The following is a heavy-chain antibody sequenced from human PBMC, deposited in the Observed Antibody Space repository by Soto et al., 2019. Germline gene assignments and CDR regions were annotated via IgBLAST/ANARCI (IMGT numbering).Heavy chain of an antibody. D-gene: IGHD2-2*02. CDR1: GGSFSGYY. CDR3: ARRNCSSTSCYSLDY. V-gene: IGHV4-34*01. Sequence: SETLSLTCAVYGGSFSGYYWSWIRQPPGKGLEWIGEINHSGSTNYNPSLKSRVTISVDTSKNQFSLKLSSVTAADTAVYYCARRNCSSTSCYSLDYWGQGTLVTVSS. CDR2: INHSGST. J-gene: IGHJ4*02.